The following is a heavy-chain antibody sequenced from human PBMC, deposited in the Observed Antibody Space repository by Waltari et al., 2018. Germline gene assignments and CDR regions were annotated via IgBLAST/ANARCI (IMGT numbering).Heavy chain of an antibody. CDR3: ARVAPSNYYYYGMDV. J-gene: IGHJ6*02. V-gene: IGHV4-30-4*08. Sequence: QVQLQESGPGLVKPSQTLSLTCTVPGGSISSGDYYWSWIRQPPGKGLEWIGYIYYSGSTYYNPSLKSRVTISVDTSKNQFSLKLSSVTAADTAVYYCARVAPSNYYYYGMDVWGQGTTVTVSS. CDR1: GGSISSGDYY. CDR2: IYYSGST.